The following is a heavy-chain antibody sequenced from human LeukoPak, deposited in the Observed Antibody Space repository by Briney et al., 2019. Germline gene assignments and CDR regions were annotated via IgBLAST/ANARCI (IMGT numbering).Heavy chain of an antibody. J-gene: IGHJ3*02. CDR1: GFTFSNYW. CDR2: IKQDGSEK. CDR3: ARPRWELPVYFFDI. Sequence: GGSLRLSCTASGFTFSNYWMSWVRQAPGKGLEWVANIKQDGSEKYYVDSVKGRFTISRDNAKNSLYLQMNSLRAEDTAVYYCARPRWELPVYFFDIWGKGKMVTVSS. V-gene: IGHV3-7*01. D-gene: IGHD1-26*01.